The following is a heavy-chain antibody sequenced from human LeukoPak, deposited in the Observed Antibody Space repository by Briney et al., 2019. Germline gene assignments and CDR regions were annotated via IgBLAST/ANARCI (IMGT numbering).Heavy chain of an antibody. CDR2: ISAYNGNT. V-gene: IGHV1-18*01. J-gene: IGHJ4*02. D-gene: IGHD4-17*01. Sequence: SVKVSCKASGYTFTSYGISWVRQAPGQGLEWMGWISAYNGNTNYAQKLQGRVTTTTDTSTSTAYMELRSLRSDDTAVYYCARTSGAMTTVTIDYWGQGTLVTVSS. CDR3: ARTSGAMTTVTIDY. CDR1: GYTFTSYG.